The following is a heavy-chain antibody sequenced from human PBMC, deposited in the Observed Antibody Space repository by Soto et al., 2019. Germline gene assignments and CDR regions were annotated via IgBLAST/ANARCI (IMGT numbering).Heavy chain of an antibody. V-gene: IGHV3-21*01. CDR2: ISSSSSYI. Sequence: EVQLVESGGGLVKPGGSLRLSCAASGFTFSSYSMNWVRQAPGKGLEWVSSISSSSSYIYYADSLKGRFTISRDNAENSLYLQLNSLSAEDTAVYYCARGAYYSDSSRYFGYWGQGTLVTVSS. D-gene: IGHD3-22*01. CDR1: GFTFSSYS. J-gene: IGHJ4*02. CDR3: ARGAYYSDSSRYFGY.